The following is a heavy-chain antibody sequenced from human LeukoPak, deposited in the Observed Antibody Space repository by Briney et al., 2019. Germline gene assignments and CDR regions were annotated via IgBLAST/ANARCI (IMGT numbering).Heavy chain of an antibody. CDR3: AKARDSSGWYGFDY. CDR1: GFTFSSYG. J-gene: IGHJ4*02. D-gene: IGHD6-19*01. V-gene: IGHV3-33*06. Sequence: GGSLRLSCAASGFTFSSYGMHWVRQAPGKGLEWVAVIWYDGSNKYYADSVKGRFTISRDNSKNTLYLQMNSLRAEDTAVYYCAKARDSSGWYGFDYWGQGTLVTVSS. CDR2: IWYDGSNK.